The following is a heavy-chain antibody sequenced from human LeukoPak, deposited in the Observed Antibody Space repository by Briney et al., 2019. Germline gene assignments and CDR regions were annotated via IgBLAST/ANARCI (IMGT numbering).Heavy chain of an antibody. CDR3: ARGSTVTDKFDY. V-gene: IGHV4-34*01. CDR1: GGSFSGYY. CDR2: INHSGST. D-gene: IGHD4-17*01. J-gene: IGHJ4*02. Sequence: PSETLSLTCAVYGGSFSGYYWSWIRQPPGKGLEWIGEINHSGSTNYNPSLKSRVTISVGTSKNQFSLKLSSVTAADTAVYYCARGSTVTDKFDYWGQGTLVTVSS.